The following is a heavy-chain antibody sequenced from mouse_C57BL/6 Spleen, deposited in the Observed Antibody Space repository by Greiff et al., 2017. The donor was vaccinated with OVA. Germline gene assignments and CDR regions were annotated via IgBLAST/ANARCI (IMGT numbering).Heavy chain of an antibody. CDR3: TTQLLRYPLFAY. D-gene: IGHD1-1*01. J-gene: IGHJ3*01. Sequence: VQLKESGAELVRPGASVKLSCTASGFNIKDDYMHWVKQRPEQGLEWIGWIDPENGDTEYASKFQGKATITADTSSNTAYLQLSSLTSEDTAVYYCTTQLLRYPLFAYWGQGTLVTVSA. CDR2: IDPENGDT. V-gene: IGHV14-4*01. CDR1: GFNIKDDY.